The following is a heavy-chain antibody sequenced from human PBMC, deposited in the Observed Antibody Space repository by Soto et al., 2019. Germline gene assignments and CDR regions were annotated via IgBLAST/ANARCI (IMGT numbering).Heavy chain of an antibody. Sequence: QITLNESGPTQVKPRQTLTLTCTFSGFSLTTGGVGVGWSRQSPGKAPEGLALIYWDDDKRYSPSLKSRLTITKDTSKNQVVLTMADLDPADTATYYCAHRVLRTVFGLVTTTAIYFDFWGQGTPVAVSS. J-gene: IGHJ4*02. CDR2: IYWDDDK. CDR1: GFSLTTGGVG. CDR3: AHRVLRTVFGLVTTTAIYFDF. V-gene: IGHV2-5*02. D-gene: IGHD3-3*01.